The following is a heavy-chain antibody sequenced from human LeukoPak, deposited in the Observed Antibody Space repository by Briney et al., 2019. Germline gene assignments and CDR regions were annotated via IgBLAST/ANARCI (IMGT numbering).Heavy chain of an antibody. CDR2: IHTSGST. D-gene: IGHD3-9*01. CDR1: GGSISSYY. V-gene: IGHV4-4*07. Sequence: SETLSLTCSVSGGSISSYYWSWIRQPAGKGLEWIGRIHTSGSTNYNPSLKSRVTMSGDTSKNQFSLKLSSVTAADTAVYYCARHFVLRYFDWPLRRGWPWFDPWGQGTLVTVSS. J-gene: IGHJ5*02. CDR3: ARHFVLRYFDWPLRRGWPWFDP.